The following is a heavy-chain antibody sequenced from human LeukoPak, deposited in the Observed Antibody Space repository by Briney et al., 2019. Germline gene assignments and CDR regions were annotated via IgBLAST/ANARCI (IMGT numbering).Heavy chain of an antibody. CDR1: GFTVSDSY. J-gene: IGHJ4*02. Sequence: GGSLRLSCMASGFTVSDSYMSWVRQAPGRGREWVSIIYAGGTTYYLDSVKDRFTISRDNSENTLYLQLNSLRAEDTAVYFCAGHYYALDYWGQGTLVTVSS. CDR3: AGHYYALDY. CDR2: IYAGGTT. D-gene: IGHD3-10*01. V-gene: IGHV3-66*04.